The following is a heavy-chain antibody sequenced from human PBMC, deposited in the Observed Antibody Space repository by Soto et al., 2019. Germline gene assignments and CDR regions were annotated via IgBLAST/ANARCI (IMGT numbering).Heavy chain of an antibody. CDR2: ISYDGSNK. D-gene: IGHD6-13*01. Sequence: QVQLVESGGGVVQPGRSLRLSCAASGFTFSSYAMHWVRQAPGKGLEWVAVISYDGSNKYYTDSVKGRFTISRDNSKNPLYLQMNSLRAEDTAVYYCARDQAAVYWYFDLWGRATLVTVSS. V-gene: IGHV3-30-3*01. J-gene: IGHJ2*01. CDR3: ARDQAAVYWYFDL. CDR1: GFTFSSYA.